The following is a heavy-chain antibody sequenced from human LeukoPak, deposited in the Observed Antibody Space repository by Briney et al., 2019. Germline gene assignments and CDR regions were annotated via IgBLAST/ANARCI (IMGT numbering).Heavy chain of an antibody. CDR2: INPSGGST. J-gene: IGHJ6*02. Sequence: ASVKVSCKASGYTFTSYYMHWVRQAPGQGLEWMGKINPSGGSTSYAQKFQGRVTMTRDTSTSTVYMELSSLRSEDTAVYYCARDSIGYTSVGHYYYYGMDVWGQGTTVTVSS. CDR3: ARDSIGYTSVGHYYYYGMDV. V-gene: IGHV1-46*01. D-gene: IGHD3-22*01. CDR1: GYTFTSYY.